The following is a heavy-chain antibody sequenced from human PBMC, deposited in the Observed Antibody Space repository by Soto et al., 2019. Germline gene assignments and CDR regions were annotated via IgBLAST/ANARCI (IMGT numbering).Heavy chain of an antibody. CDR2: IYYSGST. CDR3: EGGAQSGELDY. V-gene: IGHV4-39*01. CDR1: GGSISSSSYY. D-gene: IGHD4-17*01. J-gene: IGHJ4*02. Sequence: QLQLQESGPGLVKPSETLSLTCTVSGGSISSSSYYWGWIRQPPGKGLEWIGSIYYSGSTYYNPSLKRRVTRSVAPSKTQFSLELSSVPAADTAVYYCEGGAQSGELDYWGQGTLVTVSS.